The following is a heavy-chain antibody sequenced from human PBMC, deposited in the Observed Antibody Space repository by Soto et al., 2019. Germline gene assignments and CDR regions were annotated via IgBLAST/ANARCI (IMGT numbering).Heavy chain of an antibody. CDR2: IKSKTDGGTT. Sequence: PGGSLRLSCAASGFTFSNAWMSWVRQAPGKGLEWVGRIKSKTDGGTTDYAAPVKGRFTISRDDSKNTLYLQMNSLKTEDTAVYYCTTEKKYGLSRDFDYWGQGTLVTVSS. CDR1: GFTFSNAW. D-gene: IGHD3-16*02. J-gene: IGHJ4*02. V-gene: IGHV3-15*01. CDR3: TTEKKYGLSRDFDY.